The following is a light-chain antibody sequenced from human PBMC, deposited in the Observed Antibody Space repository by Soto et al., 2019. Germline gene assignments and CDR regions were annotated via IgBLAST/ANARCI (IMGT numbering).Light chain of an antibody. Sequence: QSALTQPASVSGSPGQSITISCTGTSSDVGSYNLVSWYQQHPGKAPKLMIYEVSKRPSGVSNRFSGSKSGNTASLTISGLQAEGEADYYCCSYAGSSALKVFGTGTKLTVL. CDR3: CSYAGSSALKV. J-gene: IGLJ1*01. V-gene: IGLV2-23*02. CDR2: EVS. CDR1: SSDVGSYNL.